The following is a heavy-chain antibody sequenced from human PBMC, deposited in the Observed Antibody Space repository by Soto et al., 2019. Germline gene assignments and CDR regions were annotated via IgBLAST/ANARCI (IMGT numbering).Heavy chain of an antibody. CDR1: EGTFSNYA. CDR3: ARDFYRPLHGMDV. CDR2: IIPIFGTT. V-gene: IGHV1-69*12. D-gene: IGHD3-3*01. Sequence: QVQLVQSGAEVKKPGSSVTVSCKASEGTFSNYAISWVRQAPGQGLEWMGGIIPIFGTTNYAQKFQGRVTFSADDSTSTVYMYLSSLRSEDTAVYYCARDFYRPLHGMDVWGQGTTVTVSS. J-gene: IGHJ6*02.